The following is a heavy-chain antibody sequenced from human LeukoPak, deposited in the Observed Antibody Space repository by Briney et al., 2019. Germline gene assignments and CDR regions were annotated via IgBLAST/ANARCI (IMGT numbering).Heavy chain of an antibody. D-gene: IGHD3-16*02. CDR3: AKDLGSSFEYVWGINRYSPSFDY. CDR2: MNPNSGNT. CDR1: GYTFTSYD. V-gene: IGHV1-8*01. Sequence: ASVKVSCKASGYTFTSYDINWVRQATGQGLEWMGWMNPNSGNTGYAQKFQGRVTMTRNTSISTAYMELSSLRAEDAAVYYCAKDLGSSFEYVWGINRYSPSFDYWGQGTLVTVSS. J-gene: IGHJ4*02.